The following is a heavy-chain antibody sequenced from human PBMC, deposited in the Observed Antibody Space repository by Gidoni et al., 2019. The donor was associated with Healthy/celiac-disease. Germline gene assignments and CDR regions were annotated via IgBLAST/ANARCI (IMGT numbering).Heavy chain of an antibody. CDR2: IYTSGST. Sequence: QVQLQESGPGLVKPSETLSLTRTVSGGSIRRYYWSWIRQPAGKGLEWIGRIYTSGSTNYNPSLKSRVTMSVDTSMNQFSLKLSSVTAADTAVYYCARAAEVVAATRGSNWFDPWGQGTLVTVSS. J-gene: IGHJ5*02. CDR1: GGSIRRYY. D-gene: IGHD2-15*01. V-gene: IGHV4-4*07. CDR3: ARAAEVVAATRGSNWFDP.